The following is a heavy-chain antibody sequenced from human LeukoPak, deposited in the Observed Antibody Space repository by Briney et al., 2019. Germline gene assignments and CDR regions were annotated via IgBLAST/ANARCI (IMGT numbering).Heavy chain of an antibody. CDR2: ISSSSSYI. CDR1: GFTFSSYS. Sequence: PGGSLRLSCAASGFTFSSYSMNWVRQAPGKGLEWVSSISSSSSYIYYADSVKGRFTISRDNAKNSLYLQMNSLRAEDTAVYYCARYCSGGSCLVDYWGQGTLVTVSS. V-gene: IGHV3-21*01. D-gene: IGHD2-15*01. J-gene: IGHJ4*02. CDR3: ARYCSGGSCLVDY.